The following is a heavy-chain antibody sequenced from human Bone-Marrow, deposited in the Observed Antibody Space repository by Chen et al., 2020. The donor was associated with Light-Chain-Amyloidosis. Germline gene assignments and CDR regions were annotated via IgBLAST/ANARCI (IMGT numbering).Heavy chain of an antibody. CDR3: ARQRDGYNFDY. D-gene: IGHD5-12*01. V-gene: IGHV5-51*01. CDR2: IYPDDSDA. J-gene: IGHJ4*02. CDR1: GYTFPNYW. Sequence: EVQLEQSGPEVKKPGESLKISCKGSGYTFPNYWIGWVRQMPGKCLEWMGVIYPDDSDARYSPAFEGQGTISADKSITTAYLQWRSLKASDTAMYYCARQRDGYNFDYWGQGTLVTVSS.